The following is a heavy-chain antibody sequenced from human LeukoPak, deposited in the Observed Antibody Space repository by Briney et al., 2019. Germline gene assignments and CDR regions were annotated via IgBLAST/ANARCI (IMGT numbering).Heavy chain of an antibody. CDR3: ARIGGINEGIQLWPLDY. Sequence: SQTLSLTCAVSGGSISSGGYSWSWIRQPPGKGLEWIGYINHSGSTNYNPSLKSRVTISVDTSKNQFSLKLSSVTAADTAVYYCARIGGINEGIQLWPLDYWGQGTLVTVSS. CDR2: INHSGST. D-gene: IGHD5-18*01. V-gene: IGHV4-30-2*01. J-gene: IGHJ4*02. CDR1: GGSISSGGYS.